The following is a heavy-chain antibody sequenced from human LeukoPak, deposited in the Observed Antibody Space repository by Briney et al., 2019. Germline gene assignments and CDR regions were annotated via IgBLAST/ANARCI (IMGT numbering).Heavy chain of an antibody. CDR2: ISDSGGST. CDR3: AKRGVVIRVILVGFHKEAYYFES. V-gene: IGHV3-23*01. Sequence: GGSLRLSCAVSGLTLSNYGMSWVRQAPGKGLEWVAGISDSGGSTKYADSVKGRFTIARDNRKNTLYLQMNSLRAEDMAVYFCAKRGVVIRVILVGFHKEAYYFESWGQGALVTVSS. D-gene: IGHD3/OR15-3a*01. CDR1: GLTLSNYG. J-gene: IGHJ4*02.